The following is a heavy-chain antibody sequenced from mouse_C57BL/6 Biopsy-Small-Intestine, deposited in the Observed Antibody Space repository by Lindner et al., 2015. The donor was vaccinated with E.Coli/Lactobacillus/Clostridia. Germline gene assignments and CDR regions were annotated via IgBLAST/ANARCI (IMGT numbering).Heavy chain of an antibody. CDR3: ARRGNDGPWFAY. J-gene: IGHJ3*01. CDR2: INPNNGGT. V-gene: IGHV1-22*01. Sequence: EVQLQESGAELAKPGASVKMSCKASGYTFTDYNMHWVKQSHGKSLEWIGYINPNNGGTSYNQKFKGKATLTVNKSSSTAYMELRSLTSEDSAVYYCARRGNDGPWFAYWGQGTLVTVSA. CDR1: GYTFTDYN. D-gene: IGHD2-3*01.